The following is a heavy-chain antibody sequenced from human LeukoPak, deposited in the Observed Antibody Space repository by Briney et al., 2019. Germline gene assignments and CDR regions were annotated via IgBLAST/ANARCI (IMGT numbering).Heavy chain of an antibody. CDR1: GGSISSYY. Sequence: SETLSLTCTVSGGSISSYYWSWVRQPPGKGLEWIGYIYYSGSTNYNPSLKSRVTISVDTSKNQFSLKPSSVTAADTAVYYCARVGRIVGATTFDYWGQGTLVTVSS. J-gene: IGHJ4*02. CDR2: IYYSGST. V-gene: IGHV4-59*01. D-gene: IGHD1-26*01. CDR3: ARVGRIVGATTFDY.